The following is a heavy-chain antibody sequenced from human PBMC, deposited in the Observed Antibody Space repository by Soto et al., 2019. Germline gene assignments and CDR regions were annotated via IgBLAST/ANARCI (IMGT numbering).Heavy chain of an antibody. Sequence: PGGSLRLSCADAGFTFDDYARHWVLQAPGKGLEWVSSISWNSGSIDYADSVKGRFTISRDNAKNSLYLQMNSLRAEDTALYYCAKAHCSGGSCYLGEYVSAFDIWCQGPMVTVSS. V-gene: IGHV3-9*01. D-gene: IGHD2-15*01. CDR2: ISWNSGSI. CDR3: AKAHCSGGSCYLGEYVSAFDI. J-gene: IGHJ3*02. CDR1: GFTFDDYA.